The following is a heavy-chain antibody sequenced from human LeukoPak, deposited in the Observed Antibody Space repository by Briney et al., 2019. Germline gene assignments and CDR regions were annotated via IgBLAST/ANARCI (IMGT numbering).Heavy chain of an antibody. CDR1: GYTFTGSY. V-gene: IGHV1-2*02. Sequence: ASLNVSCKASGYTFTGSYIHWVRQAPGQGLEWMGWINPNSGGTNYAQKFQGRVTMTRDTSISTAYMELSRLRSDDTAVYCCARAGKRPTYYYDSSGYYYGYWGQGTLVTVSS. J-gene: IGHJ4*02. CDR3: ARAGKRPTYYYDSSGYYYGY. D-gene: IGHD3-22*01. CDR2: INPNSGGT.